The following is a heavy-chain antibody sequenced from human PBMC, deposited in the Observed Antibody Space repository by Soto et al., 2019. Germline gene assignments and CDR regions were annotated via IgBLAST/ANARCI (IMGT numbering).Heavy chain of an antibody. D-gene: IGHD3-3*01. CDR3: ARMETYYDFWSGYFNH. Sequence: SVKVSCKASGGTFSGYAISWVRQAPGQGLEWMGGIIPIFGTANYAQKFQGRVTITADESTSTAYMELSSLRSEDTAVYYCARMETYYDFWSGYFNHWGQGTLVTVSS. CDR2: IIPIFGTA. CDR1: GGTFSGYA. V-gene: IGHV1-69*13. J-gene: IGHJ4*02.